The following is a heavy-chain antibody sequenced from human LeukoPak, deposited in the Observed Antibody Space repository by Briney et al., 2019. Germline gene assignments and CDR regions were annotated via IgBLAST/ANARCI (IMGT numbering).Heavy chain of an antibody. CDR3: ARGSSWYADY. CDR2: VSGSGGST. J-gene: IGHJ4*02. Sequence: GGSLRLSCAASGFSFSNYAMSWVRQAPGKGLEWVSGVSGSGGSTYYADFVKGRFTITRDNSKNTLYLQMNSLRAEDTAVYYCARGSSWYADYWGQGTLVTVSS. D-gene: IGHD6-13*01. CDR1: GFSFSNYA. V-gene: IGHV3-23*01.